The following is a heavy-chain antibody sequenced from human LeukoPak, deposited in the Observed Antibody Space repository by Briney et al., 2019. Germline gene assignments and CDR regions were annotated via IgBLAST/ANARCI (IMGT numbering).Heavy chain of an antibody. V-gene: IGHV3-21*04. CDR3: AKPAKTDYADY. CDR2: ISSSSGYI. Sequence: GGSLRLSCATSGFTFSSYSMNWVRQAPGKGLEWVSSISSSSGYIYYADSVKGRFTISRDNSKNTLYLRMNSLRAEDTALYYCAKPAKTDYADYWGQGTLVTVSS. J-gene: IGHJ4*02. D-gene: IGHD1-14*01. CDR1: GFTFSSYS.